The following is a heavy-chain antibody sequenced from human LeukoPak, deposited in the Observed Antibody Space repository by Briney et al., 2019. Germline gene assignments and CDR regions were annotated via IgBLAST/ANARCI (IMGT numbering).Heavy chain of an antibody. D-gene: IGHD2-15*01. V-gene: IGHV4-4*02. CDR3: ARHGGRHFDY. J-gene: IGHJ4*02. CDR1: GGSISSSNW. Sequence: PSETLSLTCAVSGGSISSSNWWSWVRQPPGKGLEWIGQIYLGGSTSYNPSLESRVTISVDMSKNQFSLILTSVTAADTAVYYCARHGGRHFDYWGQGTLVTVSS. CDR2: IYLGGST.